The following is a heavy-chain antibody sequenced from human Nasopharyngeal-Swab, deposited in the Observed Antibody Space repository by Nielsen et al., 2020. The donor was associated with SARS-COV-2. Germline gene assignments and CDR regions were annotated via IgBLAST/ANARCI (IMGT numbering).Heavy chain of an antibody. D-gene: IGHD1-26*01. CDR1: GFTSNNYW. CDR2: INNDGSIT. Sequence: ALKISCAASGFTSNNYWMHWARQVPGRGLVWVSRINNDGSITNYADSVKGRFTISRDDAKNTVYLQMNSLRADDTAVYYCGRPHSSSHYVVDYWGQGTLVTVSS. CDR3: GRPHSSSHYVVDY. J-gene: IGHJ4*02. V-gene: IGHV3-74*01.